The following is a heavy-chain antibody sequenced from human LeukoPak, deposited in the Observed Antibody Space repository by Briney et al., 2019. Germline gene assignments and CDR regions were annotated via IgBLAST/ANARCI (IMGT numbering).Heavy chain of an antibody. Sequence: GGSLRLSCVGTGFTFSTYRMNWVRQAPGKGLEWVSSISCSSSYIYYADSVKGRITISRDNAKNSLYLQMNSLRVEDTAVYYCARDKDVYFDYWGQGTLVTVSS. CDR3: ARDKDVYFDY. J-gene: IGHJ4*02. CDR2: ISCSSSYI. CDR1: GFTFSTYR. V-gene: IGHV3-21*01.